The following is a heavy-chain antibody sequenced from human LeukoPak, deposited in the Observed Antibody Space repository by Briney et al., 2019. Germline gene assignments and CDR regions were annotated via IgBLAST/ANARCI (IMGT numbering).Heavy chain of an antibody. CDR1: GFTFSSYW. D-gene: IGHD3-9*01. J-gene: IGHJ3*02. CDR2: ISSSSSYI. Sequence: GGSLRLSCAASGFTFSSYWMSWVRQAPGKGLEWVSSISSSSSYIYYADSVKGRFTISRDNAENSLYLQMNSLRAEDTAVYYCARSSTTLRYFDWRDAFDIWGQGTMVTVSS. CDR3: ARSSTTLRYFDWRDAFDI. V-gene: IGHV3-21*01.